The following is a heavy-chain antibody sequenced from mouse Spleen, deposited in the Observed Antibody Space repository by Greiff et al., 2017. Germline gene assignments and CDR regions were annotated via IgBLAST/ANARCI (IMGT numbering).Heavy chain of an antibody. V-gene: IGHV1-4*01. J-gene: IGHJ4*01. CDR1: GYTFTSYT. Sequence: QVQLQQSGAELARPGASVKMSCKASGYTFTSYTMHWVKQRPGQGLEWIGYINPSSGYTKYNQKFKDKATLTADKSSSTAYMQLSSLTSEDSAVYYCARSDGNYFYYAMDYWGQGTSVTVSS. CDR3: ARSDGNYFYYAMDY. CDR2: INPSSGYT. D-gene: IGHD2-1*01.